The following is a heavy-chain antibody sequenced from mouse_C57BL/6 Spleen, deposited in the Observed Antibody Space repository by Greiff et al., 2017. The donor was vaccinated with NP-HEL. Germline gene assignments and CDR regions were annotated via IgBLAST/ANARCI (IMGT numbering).Heavy chain of an antibody. D-gene: IGHD2-1*01. CDR2: IWGDGST. J-gene: IGHJ1*03. V-gene: IGHV2-3*01. CDR1: GFSFTSYG. CDR3: AKTGLLSRYFDV. Sequence: VQLQQSGPGLVAPSQCLSITCTVSGFSFTSYGVSWVRQPPGKGLEWLGVIWGDGSTNYHSALISSLSISKDNSKSQVFLKLNSLQTDDTATYYGAKTGLLSRYFDVWGTGTTVTVSS.